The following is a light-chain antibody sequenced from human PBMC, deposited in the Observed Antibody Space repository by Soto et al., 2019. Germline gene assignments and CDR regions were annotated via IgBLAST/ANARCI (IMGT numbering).Light chain of an antibody. CDR2: DAS. V-gene: IGKV3-11*01. Sequence: TLSLSPGERATLSCRASQSVSSNLAWYQQKPGQAPRLLIYDASNRATGIPVRFSGSGSGTDFTLTISSLEPEDFAVYYCQQRSNWPLTFGGGTKVDIK. CDR1: QSVSSN. J-gene: IGKJ4*01. CDR3: QQRSNWPLT.